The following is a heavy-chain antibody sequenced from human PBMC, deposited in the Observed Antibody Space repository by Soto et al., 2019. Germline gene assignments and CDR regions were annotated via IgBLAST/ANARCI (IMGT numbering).Heavy chain of an antibody. D-gene: IGHD2-15*01. CDR2: IIPIFGTA. Sequence: GASVKVSCKASGGTFSSYAISWVRQAPGQGLAWMGGIIPIFGTANYAQKFQGRVTITADESTSTAYMELSSLRSEDTAVYYCARAPAPKYCSGGSCYLNNWFDPWGQGTLVTVSS. CDR3: ARAPAPKYCSGGSCYLNNWFDP. J-gene: IGHJ5*02. CDR1: GGTFSSYA. V-gene: IGHV1-69*13.